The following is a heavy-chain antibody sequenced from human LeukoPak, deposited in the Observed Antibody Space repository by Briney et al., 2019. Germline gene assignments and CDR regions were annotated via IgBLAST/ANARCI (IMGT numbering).Heavy chain of an antibody. CDR1: GFTFDDYA. Sequence: GGSLRLSCAASGFTFDDYAMNWVRQAPGKGLEWVSGLNWNSGSIGYADSVKGRFTISRDNARSSLYLQMNRLRAEDTALYYCAKNLGMNRTIDAFDIWGQGTMVTVSS. V-gene: IGHV3-9*01. CDR3: AKNLGMNRTIDAFDI. CDR2: LNWNSGSI. D-gene: IGHD4/OR15-4a*01. J-gene: IGHJ3*02.